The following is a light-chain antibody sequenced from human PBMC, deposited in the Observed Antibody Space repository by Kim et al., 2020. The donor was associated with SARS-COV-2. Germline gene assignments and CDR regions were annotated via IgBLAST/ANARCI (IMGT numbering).Light chain of an antibody. CDR2: DVI. CDR3: CSYARGSAYV. CDR1: SSDVGGYNY. V-gene: IGLV2-14*03. Sequence: GQSFTISCTGTSSDVGGYNYVSWYQQHPGKAPKLLIYDVINRPSGVSNRFSGSKSGNTASLTISGLQAEDEADYYCCSYARGSAYVFGPGTKVTVL. J-gene: IGLJ1*01.